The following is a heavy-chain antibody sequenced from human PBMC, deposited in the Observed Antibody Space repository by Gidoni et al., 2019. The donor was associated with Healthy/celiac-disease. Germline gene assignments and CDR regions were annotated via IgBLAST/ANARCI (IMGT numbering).Heavy chain of an antibody. CDR1: GFTFSSYS. Sequence: EVQLVESGGGLVKPGGSLRLSCAASGFTFSSYSMNWVRQAPGKGLEWVSSISSSSSYIYYADSVKGRFTISRDNAKNSLYLQMNSLRAEDTAVYYCARGRGNWIDAFDIWGQGTMVTVSS. J-gene: IGHJ3*02. D-gene: IGHD1-1*01. V-gene: IGHV3-21*01. CDR2: ISSSSSYI. CDR3: ARGRGNWIDAFDI.